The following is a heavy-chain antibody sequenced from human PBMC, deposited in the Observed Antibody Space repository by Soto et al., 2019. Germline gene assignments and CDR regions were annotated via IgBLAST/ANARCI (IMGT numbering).Heavy chain of an antibody. V-gene: IGHV1-18*01. J-gene: IGHJ6*02. CDR2: ISAYNGNS. CDR1: GYTFTNYG. D-gene: IGHD2-15*01. CDR3: ARTNRYCSGGSCYSAEVGYYFYAMDV. Sequence: GASVKVSCKASGYTFTNYGISWVRQAPGQGLEWMGWISAYNGNSNYAQKLQGRVTMTTDTSTSTAYMELRSLRSEDTAVYYCARTNRYCSGGSCYSAEVGYYFYAMDVWGQGTTVTVSS.